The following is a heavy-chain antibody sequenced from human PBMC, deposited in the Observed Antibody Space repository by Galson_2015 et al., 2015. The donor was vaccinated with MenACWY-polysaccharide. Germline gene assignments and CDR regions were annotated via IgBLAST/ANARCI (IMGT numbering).Heavy chain of an antibody. J-gene: IGHJ4*02. Sequence: LRLSCAVSGFTVSSNHMSWVRQAPGQGLEWVSVIYSGGRTYNADSVKGRFTISRDNSKNTLYLQMNSLRAEDTAVYYCVREREGGDYWGQGTLVTVSS. D-gene: IGHD1-26*01. CDR1: GFTVSSNH. V-gene: IGHV3-53*05. CDR3: VREREGGDY. CDR2: IYSGGRT.